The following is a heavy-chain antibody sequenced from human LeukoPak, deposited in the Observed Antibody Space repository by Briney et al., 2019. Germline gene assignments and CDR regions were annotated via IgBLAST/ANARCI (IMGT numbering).Heavy chain of an antibody. CDR1: GDSITNVGSS. Sequence: SQTLSLTCAVSGDSITNVGSSWSWIRQPPGRGLEWIGYIYQSGITYYNPSLKSRVTILEDRSKNLFSLKLRSVTAADTAVYFCARHVYGLQYAMDVWGQGTTVTVSS. CDR2: IYQSGIT. J-gene: IGHJ6*02. D-gene: IGHD5/OR15-5a*01. CDR3: ARHVYGLQYAMDV. V-gene: IGHV4-30-2*01.